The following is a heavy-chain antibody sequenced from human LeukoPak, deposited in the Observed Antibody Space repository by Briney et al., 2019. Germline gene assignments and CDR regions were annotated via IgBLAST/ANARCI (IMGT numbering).Heavy chain of an antibody. D-gene: IGHD4-23*01. CDR2: ISSSGSAM. V-gene: IGHV3-48*03. J-gene: IGHJ4*02. CDR1: GFTFSSYE. CDR3: ARVDYAGNWPDY. Sequence: GGPLRLSCVASGFTFSSYEMNWIRQAPGKGLEWVSYISSSGSAMYYADSVKGRFTISRDNAKNSLYLQMNSPRAEDTAVYYCARVDYAGNWPDYWGQGTLVTVSS.